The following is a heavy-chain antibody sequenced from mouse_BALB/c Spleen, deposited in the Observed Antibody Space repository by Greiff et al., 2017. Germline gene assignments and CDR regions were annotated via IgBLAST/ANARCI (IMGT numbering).Heavy chain of an antibody. Sequence: EVQRVESGAELVKPGASVKLSCTASGFNIKDTYMHWVKQRPEQGLEWIGRIDPANGNTKYDPKFQGKATITADTSSNTAYLQLSSLTSEDTAVYYCARPYDYDPAWFAYWGQGTLVTVSA. D-gene: IGHD2-4*01. CDR2: IDPANGNT. J-gene: IGHJ3*01. V-gene: IGHV14-3*02. CDR3: ARPYDYDPAWFAY. CDR1: GFNIKDTY.